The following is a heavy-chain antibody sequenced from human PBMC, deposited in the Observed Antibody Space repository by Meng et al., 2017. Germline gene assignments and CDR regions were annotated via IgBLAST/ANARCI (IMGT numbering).Heavy chain of an antibody. CDR2: IWNDGNNK. Sequence: GGSLRLSCVASGFTLSTYIMHWVRQAPGKGLEWVAAIWNDGNNKYYAESVRGRFTISRDNSKNTPYLEMNSLRAEDTALYYCVRDGPLSGTYLSWGDHWGQGTLVTVSS. CDR1: GFTLSTYI. CDR3: VRDGPLSGTYLSWGDH. D-gene: IGHD1-26*01. J-gene: IGHJ4*02. V-gene: IGHV3-33*01.